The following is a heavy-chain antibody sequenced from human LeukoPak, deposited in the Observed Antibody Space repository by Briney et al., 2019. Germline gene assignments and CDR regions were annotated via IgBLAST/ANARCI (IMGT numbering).Heavy chain of an antibody. D-gene: IGHD2-2*01. CDR3: ARTRGIVVVPAARFDY. Sequence: PGGSLRLSCAASGFTFSSSGMHWVRQAPGKGLEWVAFIRYDGSNKYYADSVKGRFTISRDNSKNTLYLQMKSLRAEDTDVYYCARTRGIVVVPAARFDYWGQGTLVTVSS. J-gene: IGHJ4*02. V-gene: IGHV3-30*02. CDR2: IRYDGSNK. CDR1: GFTFSSSG.